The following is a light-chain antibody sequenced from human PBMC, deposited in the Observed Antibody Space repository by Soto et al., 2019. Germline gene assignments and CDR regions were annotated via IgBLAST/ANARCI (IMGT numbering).Light chain of an antibody. J-gene: IGKJ4*01. CDR3: QQYGTSPPLT. V-gene: IGKV3-20*01. CDR2: GAS. Sequence: EFVLTQSPGTLSLSPGERATLSCRASQSVSSSFLAWYQHKPGQAPRLLIYGASIRATGIPDRFSGSGSATDFTLTISRLEPEDFAVYYCQQYGTSPPLTFGGGTKVDIK. CDR1: QSVSSSF.